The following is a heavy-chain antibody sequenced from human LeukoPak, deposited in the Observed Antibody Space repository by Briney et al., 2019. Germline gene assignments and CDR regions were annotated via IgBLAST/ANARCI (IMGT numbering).Heavy chain of an antibody. J-gene: IGHJ4*02. CDR2: IWYDGSSK. V-gene: IGHV3-33*08. CDR1: GFXFSSYS. Sequence: GGSLRLSCVASGFXFSSYSMNWVRQAPGKGLEWVALIWYDGSSKHYADSVRGRFTISRDNSKNTLYLQMNSLRAEDTAVYYCARDFELSHWGQGTLVTVSS. CDR3: ARDFELSH. D-gene: IGHD3-16*02.